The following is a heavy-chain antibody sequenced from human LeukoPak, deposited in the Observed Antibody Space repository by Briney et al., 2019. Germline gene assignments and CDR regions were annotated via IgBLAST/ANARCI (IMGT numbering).Heavy chain of an antibody. CDR3: AKAHRAVYTLYFDY. CDR2: ISWNSGSI. Sequence: GGSLRLSCAASGFTFDDYAMHWVRQAPGKGLEWVSGISWNSGSIGYADSVKGRFTISRDNAKNSLYLQMNSLRAEDTALYYCAKAHRAVYTLYFDYWGQGTLVTVSS. J-gene: IGHJ4*02. CDR1: GFTFDDYA. V-gene: IGHV3-9*01. D-gene: IGHD2/OR15-2a*01.